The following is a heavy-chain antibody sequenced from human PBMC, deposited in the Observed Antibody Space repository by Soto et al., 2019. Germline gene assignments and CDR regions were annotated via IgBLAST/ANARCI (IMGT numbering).Heavy chain of an antibody. D-gene: IGHD4-17*01. V-gene: IGHV3-7*03. CDR2: IRPDGSEK. Sequence: EVQVVESGGGLVQPGGSLRVSCVGSGFTFRSYWMSWVRQAPGKGLEWVANIRPDGSEKYYVDSVKGLFTISRDNAKNSLYPRMSCLRDENTAVYYCPREEGATVANNWFDSWGQGALVTVSS. CDR1: GFTFRSYW. J-gene: IGHJ5*01. CDR3: PREEGATVANNWFDS.